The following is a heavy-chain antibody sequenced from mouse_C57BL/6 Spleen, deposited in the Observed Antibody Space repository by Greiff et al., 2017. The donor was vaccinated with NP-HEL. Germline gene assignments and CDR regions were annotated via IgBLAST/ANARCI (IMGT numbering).Heavy chain of an antibody. CDR2: IWGVGST. J-gene: IGHJ3*01. Sequence: VQVVESGPGLVAPSQSLSITCTVSGFSLTSYGVDWVRQSPGKGLEWLGVIWGVGSTNYNSALKSRLSISKDNSKSQVFLKMNSLQTDDTAMYYCASDNGSSSFAYWGQGTLVTVSA. V-gene: IGHV2-6*01. CDR1: GFSLTSYG. CDR3: ASDNGSSSFAY. D-gene: IGHD1-1*01.